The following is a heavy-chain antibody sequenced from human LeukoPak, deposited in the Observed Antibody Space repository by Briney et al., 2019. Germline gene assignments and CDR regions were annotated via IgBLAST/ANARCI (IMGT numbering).Heavy chain of an antibody. CDR3: VKVYSSGWARTLDY. Sequence: GGSLRLSCSASGFTFSSYAMHWVRQAPGKGLEYVSTISGNGSSTYYADSVKGRFTISRDNSKNTLHLQMSSLRTEDTAVYYCVKVYSSGWARTLDYWGQGTLVTVSS. CDR2: ISGNGSST. D-gene: IGHD6-19*01. CDR1: GFTFSSYA. V-gene: IGHV3-64D*06. J-gene: IGHJ4*02.